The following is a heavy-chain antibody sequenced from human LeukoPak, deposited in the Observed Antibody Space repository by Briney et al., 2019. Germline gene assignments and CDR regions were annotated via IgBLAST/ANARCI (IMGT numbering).Heavy chain of an antibody. CDR3: ARDVPTVQLWRTDAFDI. D-gene: IGHD5-18*01. Sequence: SETLSLTCTVSSGSISTSNYYWGWVRQPPGKALEWIGNIFYTGSTYYSPSLKSRVTISLDTSRNQFSLKLTSVTAADTAVYYCARDVPTVQLWRTDAFDIWGQGTMVTVSS. J-gene: IGHJ3*02. V-gene: IGHV4-39*07. CDR2: IFYTGST. CDR1: SGSISTSNYY.